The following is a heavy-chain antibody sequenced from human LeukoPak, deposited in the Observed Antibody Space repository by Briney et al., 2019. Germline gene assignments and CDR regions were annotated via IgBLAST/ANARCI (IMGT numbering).Heavy chain of an antibody. D-gene: IGHD4-17*01. CDR1: GYTFTSYG. Sequence: GASVKVSCKASGYTFTSYGIGWVRQAPGQGLEWMGWISAYNGNTNYAQKLQGRVTMTTDTSTSTAYMELRSLRSDDTAVYYCARALDYGDSYGVFDPWGQGTLVTVSS. V-gene: IGHV1-18*01. J-gene: IGHJ5*02. CDR2: ISAYNGNT. CDR3: ARALDYGDSYGVFDP.